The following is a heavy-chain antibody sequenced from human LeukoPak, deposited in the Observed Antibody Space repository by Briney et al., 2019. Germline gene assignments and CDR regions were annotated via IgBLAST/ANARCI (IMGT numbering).Heavy chain of an antibody. CDR2: IYYSGST. J-gene: IGHJ5*02. Sequence: SEALSLTCTVSGGSISISTYYWGWIRQPPGKGLEWIGNIYYSGSTYYNPSLKSRVTISVDTSKNQFSLRLSSVTAADTAVYYCARLGTGYDSSGYSIGWFDPWGQGTLVTVSS. D-gene: IGHD3-22*01. CDR1: GGSISISTYY. V-gene: IGHV4-39*01. CDR3: ARLGTGYDSSGYSIGWFDP.